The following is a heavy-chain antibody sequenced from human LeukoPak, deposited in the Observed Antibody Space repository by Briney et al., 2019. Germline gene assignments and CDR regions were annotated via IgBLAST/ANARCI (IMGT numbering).Heavy chain of an antibody. CDR1: GGTFSSYA. Sequence: SVKVSCKASGGTFSSYAISWVRQAPGQGLEWMGRIIPILGIANYAQKFQGRVTITADKSTSTAYMELSSLRSEDTAVYYCARDSLTTVTSYVGDETYYYYGMDVWGQGTTVTVSS. CDR3: ARDSLTTVTSYVGDETYYYYGMDV. CDR2: IIPILGIA. J-gene: IGHJ6*02. D-gene: IGHD4-17*01. V-gene: IGHV1-69*04.